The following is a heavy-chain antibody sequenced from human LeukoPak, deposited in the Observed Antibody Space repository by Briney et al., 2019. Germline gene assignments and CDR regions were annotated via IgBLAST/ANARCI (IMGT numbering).Heavy chain of an antibody. D-gene: IGHD3-22*01. J-gene: IGHJ4*02. CDR2: INHSGST. Sequence: SETLSLTXAVYGGSFSGYYWSWIGQPPGKGLEWIGEINHSGSTNYNPSLKSRVTISVDTSKNQFSLKLSSVTAADTAVYYCAIGRWPYSSGYYFDYWGQGTLVTVSS. CDR1: GGSFSGYY. CDR3: AIGRWPYSSGYYFDY. V-gene: IGHV4-34*01.